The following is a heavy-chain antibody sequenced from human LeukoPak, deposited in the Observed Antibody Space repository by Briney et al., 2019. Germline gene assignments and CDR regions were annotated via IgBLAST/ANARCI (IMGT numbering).Heavy chain of an antibody. J-gene: IGHJ4*02. CDR2: VNPDSGKT. CDR1: GYTFTSFE. D-gene: IGHD6-19*01. Sequence: ASVTVSCKASGYTFTSFEINWVRQSTGQGLEWMGWVNPDSGKTAYALKFQDRLIMTTNISLSTVYMELASLKSEDTAVYYCARGVAGGDFWGQGTLVTVSS. V-gene: IGHV1-8*01. CDR3: ARGVAGGDF.